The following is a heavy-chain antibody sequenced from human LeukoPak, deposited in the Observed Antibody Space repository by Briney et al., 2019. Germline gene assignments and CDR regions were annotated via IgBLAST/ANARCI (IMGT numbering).Heavy chain of an antibody. V-gene: IGHV3-21*01. J-gene: IGHJ3*02. D-gene: IGHD6-19*01. CDR2: ISTSSSYI. CDR3: ARGASVVAGSDDAFDI. CDR1: GFTFSRNS. Sequence: GGSLRLSCAASGFTFSRNSMNWVRQAPGKGLEGVSSISTSSSYIYYADSVKGRFTISRDNAKNSLYLQINSLRVDDTAVYYCARGASVVAGSDDAFDIWGQGTMVTVSS.